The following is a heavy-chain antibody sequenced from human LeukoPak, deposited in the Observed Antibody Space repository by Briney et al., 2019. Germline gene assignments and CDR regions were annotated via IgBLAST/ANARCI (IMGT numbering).Heavy chain of an antibody. CDR3: AREAFDSGSLHY. J-gene: IGHJ4*02. V-gene: IGHV3-9*01. D-gene: IGHD3-10*01. CDR1: GFTFDDYA. CDR2: ISWNSDNI. Sequence: GGSLRLSCAASGFTFDDYAMHWVRQAPGKGLEWVSGISWNSDNIGYADSVKGRFTISRDNAKNSLYLQMNSLRAEDTAVYYCAREAFDSGSLHYWGQGTLVTVSS.